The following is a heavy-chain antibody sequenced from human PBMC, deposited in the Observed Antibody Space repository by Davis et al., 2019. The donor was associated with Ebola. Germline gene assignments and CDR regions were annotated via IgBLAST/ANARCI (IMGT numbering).Heavy chain of an antibody. D-gene: IGHD1-1*01. J-gene: IGHJ4*02. CDR2: INPHNGNT. CDR1: GYTFTSYG. V-gene: IGHV1-18*04. CDR3: ARAQFPTTSDH. Sequence: ASVKVSCKASGYTFTSYGITWVRQAPGQGLAWMGWINPHNGNTTYAPNVQGRVTMTTDTSTSTAYMEVGILRSDDTAVYYCARAQFPTTSDHWGQGTMVTVSS.